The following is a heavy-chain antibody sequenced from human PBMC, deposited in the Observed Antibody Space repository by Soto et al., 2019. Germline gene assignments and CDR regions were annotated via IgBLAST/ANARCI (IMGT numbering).Heavy chain of an antibody. D-gene: IGHD6-13*01. J-gene: IGHJ6*02. CDR3: AKAIVASSWGTYDSYGMDV. CDR1: TFTFRDYA. CDR2: ISGSGGTT. Sequence: EVQLLESGGDLVQPGGSLRLSCAASTFTFRDYAMSWVRQAPGQGLEWVSVISGSGGTTYYADSVKGRFTIYRDNSKYTLYLQMNSLRAEDAAVYFCAKAIVASSWGTYDSYGMDVWGQGTTVTVSS. V-gene: IGHV3-23*01.